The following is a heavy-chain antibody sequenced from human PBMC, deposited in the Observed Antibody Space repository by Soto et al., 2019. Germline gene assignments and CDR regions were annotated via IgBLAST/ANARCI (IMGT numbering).Heavy chain of an antibody. CDR2: IYSGGST. CDR1: GFTVSSNY. CDR3: ARAVQLDPWGYHYGMDV. Sequence: EVQLVESGGGLIQPGGSLRLSCAASGFTVSSNYMSWVRQAPGKGLEWVSVIYSGGSTYYADSVKGRFTISRDNSKNTLYIQMTSLRAEDTAVYYCARAVQLDPWGYHYGMDVWGQGTTVTVSS. J-gene: IGHJ6*02. V-gene: IGHV3-53*01. D-gene: IGHD1-1*01.